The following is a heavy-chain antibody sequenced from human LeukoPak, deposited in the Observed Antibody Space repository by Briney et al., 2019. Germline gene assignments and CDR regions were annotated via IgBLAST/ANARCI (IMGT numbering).Heavy chain of an antibody. CDR3: ARTKRHNWNYFLFDC. J-gene: IGHJ4*02. Sequence: SETLSLTCTVSGGSISNYYWSWIRQPAGKGLEWIGRIYTSESTDYNPSLKSRVTMSVDTSKNQSSLKLSSVTAADTAVYYCARTKRHNWNYFLFDCWGQGTLVTVSS. D-gene: IGHD1-7*01. V-gene: IGHV4-4*07. CDR2: IYTSEST. CDR1: GGSISNYY.